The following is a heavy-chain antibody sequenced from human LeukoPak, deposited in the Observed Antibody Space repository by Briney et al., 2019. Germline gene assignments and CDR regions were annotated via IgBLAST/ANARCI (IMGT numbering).Heavy chain of an antibody. CDR2: TYYRSKWYN. CDR3: ARVVTIYYYYYYMDG. D-gene: IGHD3-3*01. CDR1: GASVSSNSAA. V-gene: IGHV6-1*01. Sequence: SQTLSLTCAISGASVSSNSAAWTWIRQSPSRGLEWMGRTYYRSKWYNDYAVSVKSRITITPDTAKNQFSLQLNSVSPEDTAVYYCARVVTIYYYYYYMDGWGKGTTVT. J-gene: IGHJ6*03.